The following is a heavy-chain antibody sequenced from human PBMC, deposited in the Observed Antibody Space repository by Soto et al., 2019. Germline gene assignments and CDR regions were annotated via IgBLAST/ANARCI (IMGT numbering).Heavy chain of an antibody. CDR1: GYTFSNYL. D-gene: IGHD4-17*01. CDR2: INPVFGTA. V-gene: IGHV1-69*13. J-gene: IGHJ6*02. CDR3: ARTTVTTEYYYYGMDV. Sequence: SVKVSCKASGYTFSNYLLHWVRQATGQRLEWMGGINPVFGTANYAQKFQGRVTLTADESTSTAYMELSSLRSEDTAVYYCARTTVTTEYYYYGMDVWGQGTTVTVSS.